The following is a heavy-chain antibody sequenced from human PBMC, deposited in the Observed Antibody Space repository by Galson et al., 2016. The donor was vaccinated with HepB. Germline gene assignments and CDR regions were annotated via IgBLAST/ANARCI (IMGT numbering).Heavy chain of an antibody. V-gene: IGHV3-33*01. CDR2: ILSNGSDK. Sequence: SLRLSCAASGLAFNTYDMHWVRQAPGKGLEWVARILSNGSDKKYVDSVKGRFTIFRDKSRNTLYLQMNSLRVEDTAVYYCTRDKTTPLLFAAFDIWGQGTMVTVSS. CDR1: GLAFNTYD. D-gene: IGHD1-7*01. CDR3: TRDKTTPLLFAAFDI. J-gene: IGHJ3*02.